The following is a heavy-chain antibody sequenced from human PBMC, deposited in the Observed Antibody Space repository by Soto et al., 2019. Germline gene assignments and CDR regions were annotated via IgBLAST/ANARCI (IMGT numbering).Heavy chain of an antibody. CDR2: INHSGST. J-gene: IGHJ6*03. CDR3: ARESLATVTTFPYYYYYYMDV. Sequence: QVQLQQWGAGLLKPSETLSLTCAVYGGSFSGYYWSWIRQPPGKGLEWIGEINHSGSTNYNPSLKSRVTISVDTSKNQFSLKLSSVTAADTAVYYCARESLATVTTFPYYYYYYMDVWGKGTTVTVSS. CDR1: GGSFSGYY. V-gene: IGHV4-34*01. D-gene: IGHD4-4*01.